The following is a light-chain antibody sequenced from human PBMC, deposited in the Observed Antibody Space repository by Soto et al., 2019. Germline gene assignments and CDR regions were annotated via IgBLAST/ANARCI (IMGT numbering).Light chain of an antibody. Sequence: EVVLTQSPGTLSLSPGERATLSCRASQSVSRSDLAWYQQKPGQAPRLLIYGASSRATGIPDRFSGSGPGTDFTLTISRMEPEDFAVYYCQQFSSTPSWTFGQGTKV. CDR3: QQFSSTPSWT. J-gene: IGKJ1*01. CDR1: QSVSRSD. CDR2: GAS. V-gene: IGKV3-20*01.